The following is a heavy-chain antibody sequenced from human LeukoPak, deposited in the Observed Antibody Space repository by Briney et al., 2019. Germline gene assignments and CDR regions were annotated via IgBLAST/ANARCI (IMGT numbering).Heavy chain of an antibody. CDR2: ISPSGSTR. J-gene: IGHJ4*02. V-gene: IGHV3-11*04. D-gene: IGHD3-16*01. CDR3: ARHYGSGESKGGCIES. CDR1: GFIFSNYF. Sequence: GGSLRLSCSASGFIFSNYFMSWIRQAPGKGLEWVSYISPSGSTRYYAESVRGRFTISRDNGENSVHLQMANLRDEDTAVYYCARHYGSGESKGGCIESWGQGTLVTVSS.